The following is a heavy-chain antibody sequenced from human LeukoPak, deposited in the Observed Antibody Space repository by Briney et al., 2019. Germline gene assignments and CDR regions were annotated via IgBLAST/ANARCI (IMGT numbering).Heavy chain of an antibody. CDR3: AKVATPLHDSLLDAFDI. J-gene: IGHJ3*02. CDR1: GFTFSSYA. D-gene: IGHD1-1*01. Sequence: LPGGSLRLSCAASGFTFSSYAMSWVRQAPGKGLEWVSAISGSGGSTYYADSVKGRFTIPRDNSKNTLYLQMNSLRAEDTAVYYCAKVATPLHDSLLDAFDIWGQGTMVTVSS. CDR2: ISGSGGST. V-gene: IGHV3-23*01.